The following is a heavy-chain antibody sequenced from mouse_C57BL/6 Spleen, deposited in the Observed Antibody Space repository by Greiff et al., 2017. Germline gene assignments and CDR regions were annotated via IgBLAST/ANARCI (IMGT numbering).Heavy chain of an antibody. V-gene: IGHV1-18*01. Sequence: EVQLQQSGPELVKPGASVKISCKASGYTFTDYNMDWVKQSHGKSLEWIGDINPNNGGTNYNQKFKGKATLTVDKSSSTAYMELRSLTSEDTAVYYGAREGNYGDYAMDYWGQGTSVTVSS. J-gene: IGHJ4*01. CDR1: GYTFTDYN. D-gene: IGHD2-1*01. CDR2: INPNNGGT. CDR3: AREGNYGDYAMDY.